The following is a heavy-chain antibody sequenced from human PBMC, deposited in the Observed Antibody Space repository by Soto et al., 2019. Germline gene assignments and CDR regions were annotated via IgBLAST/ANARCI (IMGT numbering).Heavy chain of an antibody. Sequence: EVQLVESGGGLVQPGGSMRLSCAGSGFTFSNYDMSWVRQTTGKRLEWVSTIGVGGDTYYADSVKGRVTVFRENANNSLYLQMNSLRVGDTAVYYCARAVEVDPIDYWGQGTLVTVSS. CDR1: GFTFSNYD. V-gene: IGHV3-13*01. CDR3: ARAVEVDPIDY. D-gene: IGHD1-1*01. J-gene: IGHJ4*02. CDR2: IGVGGDT.